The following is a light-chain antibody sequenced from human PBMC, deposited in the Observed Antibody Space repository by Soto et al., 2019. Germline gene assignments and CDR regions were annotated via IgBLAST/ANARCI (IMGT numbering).Light chain of an antibody. V-gene: IGKV1-6*02. J-gene: IGKJ1*01. Sequence: AIQMTPSPSSLSASVGDRVTITCRASQGIGTELGWYQLKPGKAPKLLVYGASTLQSGVLLRFNGSESGTDFTLTISSLQPDDVATYYCLQDFSYPRTFGQGTKVEIK. CDR1: QGIGTE. CDR2: GAS. CDR3: LQDFSYPRT.